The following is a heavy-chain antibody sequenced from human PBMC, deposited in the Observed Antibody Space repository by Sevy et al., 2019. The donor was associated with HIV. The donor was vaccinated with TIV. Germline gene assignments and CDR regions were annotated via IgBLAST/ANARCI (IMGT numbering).Heavy chain of an antibody. V-gene: IGHV3-7*01. Sequence: GGSLRLSCAASGFTFSSYWMSWVRQAPGKGLEWVANIKQDGSEKYYVDSVKGRFTISRDNAKNSLYLQMNSLRAEDTAVYYCARDQGITMVRGVMYYYYGMDVWGQGTTVTVSS. CDR2: IKQDGSEK. D-gene: IGHD3-10*01. CDR1: GFTFSSYW. J-gene: IGHJ6*02. CDR3: ARDQGITMVRGVMYYYYGMDV.